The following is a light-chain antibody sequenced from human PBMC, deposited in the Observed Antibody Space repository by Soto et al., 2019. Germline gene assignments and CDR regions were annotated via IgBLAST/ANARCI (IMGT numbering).Light chain of an antibody. CDR2: DVS. J-gene: IGLJ1*01. CDR3: SSYTSSSTSYV. V-gene: IGLV2-14*01. CDR1: SSDVGGYNY. Sequence: QSALTQPASVSGSPGQSITISCTGTSSDVGGYNYVSWYQQHPGKAPKLMIYDVSNRPLGVSNRFSGSKSGNTASLTISGLQAEDEADYYCSSYTSSSTSYVFGTGTKVTVL.